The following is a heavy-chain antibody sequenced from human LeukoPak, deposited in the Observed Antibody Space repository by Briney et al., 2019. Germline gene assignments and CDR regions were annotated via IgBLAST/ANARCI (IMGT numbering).Heavy chain of an antibody. Sequence: GGSLRLSCAASGFTLSSYGMHWVRQAPGKGLEWVAVISYDGSNKYYADSVKGRFTISRDNSKNTLYLQMNSLRAEDTAVYYCAKGGYYDSSGYYGNDYWGQGTLVTVSS. CDR2: ISYDGSNK. CDR1: GFTLSSYG. V-gene: IGHV3-30*18. CDR3: AKGGYYDSSGYYGNDY. J-gene: IGHJ4*02. D-gene: IGHD3-22*01.